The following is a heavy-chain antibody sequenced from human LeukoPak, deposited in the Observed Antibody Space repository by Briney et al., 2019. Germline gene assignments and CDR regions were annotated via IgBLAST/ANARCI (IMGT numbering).Heavy chain of an antibody. CDR3: TRDGVRIAVAGTRYYYYMDV. J-gene: IGHJ6*03. D-gene: IGHD6-19*01. Sequence: GGSLRLSCTASGFTFGDYAMSWVRQAPGKGLEWVGFIRSKAYGGTTEYAAPVKGRFTISRDDSKSIAYLQMNSLKTEDTAVYYCTRDGVRIAVAGTRYYYYMDVWGKGTTVTISS. CDR2: IRSKAYGGTT. CDR1: GFTFGDYA. V-gene: IGHV3-49*04.